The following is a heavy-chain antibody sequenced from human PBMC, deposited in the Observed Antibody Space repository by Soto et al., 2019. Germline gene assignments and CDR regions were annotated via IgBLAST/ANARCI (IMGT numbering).Heavy chain of an antibody. CDR3: ARAQNWNDAAIDY. J-gene: IGHJ4*02. CDR1: GGSISSSSYY. V-gene: IGHV4-39*07. D-gene: IGHD1-1*01. CDR2: VYYSGTT. Sequence: PSETLSLTCTVSGGSISSSSYYWAWVRQPPGKGLEWIGSVYYSGTTYYNPSLKSRVTISVDKSKNQFSLKLSSVTAADTAVYYCARAQNWNDAAIDYWGQGTLVTVSS.